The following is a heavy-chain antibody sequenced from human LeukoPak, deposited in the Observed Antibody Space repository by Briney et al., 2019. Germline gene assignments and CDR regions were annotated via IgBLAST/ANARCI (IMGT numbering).Heavy chain of an antibody. D-gene: IGHD6-19*01. CDR2: IKPDGSEK. Sequence: GGSLRLSCAASGFTFNSYWMSWVRQAPGKGLEWVANIKPDGSEKHYMDSVKGRFTISRDNAKNSLYLQMNSLRVEDTAVYYCARDEWWQFIAVAITSYFDLWGQGAQVTVSS. CDR3: ARDEWWQFIAVAITSYFDL. J-gene: IGHJ4*02. CDR1: GFTFNSYW. V-gene: IGHV3-7*01.